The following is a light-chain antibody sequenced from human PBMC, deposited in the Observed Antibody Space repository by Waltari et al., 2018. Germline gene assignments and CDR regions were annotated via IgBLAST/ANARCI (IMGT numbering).Light chain of an antibody. J-gene: IGLJ2*01. CDR3: NSRDSSGNHQV. Sequence: AVSVALGQTVRITCQGDSLRSYYASWYQQKPGQAPVLVIYGKNNRPSGIPDRFSGSSSGNTASLTITGGQAEDEADYYCNSRDSSGNHQVFGGGTKLTVL. V-gene: IGLV3-19*01. CDR1: SLRSYY. CDR2: GKN.